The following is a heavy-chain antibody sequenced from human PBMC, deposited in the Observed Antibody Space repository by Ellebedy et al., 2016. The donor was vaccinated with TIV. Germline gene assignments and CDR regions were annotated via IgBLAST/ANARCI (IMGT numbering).Heavy chain of an antibody. D-gene: IGHD5-12*01. Sequence: GESLKISCQGSGYSFTSYWISWVRQMPGKGLEWMGRIDPSDSYTNYSPPFQGHVTISADKSISTAYLQWSSLKASDTAMYYCARPRRSGYDYWGQGTLVTVSS. CDR3: ARPRRSGYDY. CDR1: GYSFTSYW. CDR2: IDPSDSYT. V-gene: IGHV5-10-1*01. J-gene: IGHJ4*02.